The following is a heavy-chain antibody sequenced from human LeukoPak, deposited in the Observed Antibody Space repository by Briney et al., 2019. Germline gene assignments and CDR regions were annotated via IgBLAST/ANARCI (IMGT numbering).Heavy chain of an antibody. Sequence: SETLSLTCTVSGGSISSGSYYWGWIRQPPGKGLEWIGNIYYSGSTYYNPSLKSRVSISVDTSKNQFSLKLTSVTAADTAVYYCARVVTAMPYYMDVWGKGTTVTVSS. J-gene: IGHJ6*03. D-gene: IGHD5-18*01. CDR3: ARVVTAMPYYMDV. CDR1: GGSISSGSYY. V-gene: IGHV4-39*07. CDR2: IYYSGST.